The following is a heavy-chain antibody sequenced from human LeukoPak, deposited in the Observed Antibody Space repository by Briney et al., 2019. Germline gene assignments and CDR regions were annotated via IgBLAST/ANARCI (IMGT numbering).Heavy chain of an antibody. CDR1: GGTFSSYA. D-gene: IGHD4-17*01. CDR2: IIPILGIA. J-gene: IGHJ6*02. Sequence: SVKVSCKASGGTFSSYAISWVRQAPGQGLEWMGRIIPILGIANYAQKFQGRVTMTRDTSISTAYMELSRLRSDDTAVYYCARDPLRSRHYYYYGMDVWGQGTTVTVSS. CDR3: ARDPLRSRHYYYYGMDV. V-gene: IGHV1-69*04.